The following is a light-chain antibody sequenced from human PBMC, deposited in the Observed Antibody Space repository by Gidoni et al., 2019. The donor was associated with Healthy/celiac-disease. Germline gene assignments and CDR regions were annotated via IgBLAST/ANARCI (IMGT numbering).Light chain of an antibody. CDR3: QQYGSPFT. CDR1: QSVSSSY. Sequence: EIVLTQSPRTLSLSPGERATLSCRASQSVSSSYLAWYQQKPGQAPRLLIYGASSRATGIPDRFSGSGSGTDFTLTISRLEPEDFAVYYCQQYGSPFTFGPGTKVDIK. V-gene: IGKV3-20*01. CDR2: GAS. J-gene: IGKJ3*01.